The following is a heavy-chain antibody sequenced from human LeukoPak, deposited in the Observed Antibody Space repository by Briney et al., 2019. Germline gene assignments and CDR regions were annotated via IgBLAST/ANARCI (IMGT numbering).Heavy chain of an antibody. CDR2: IYYSGST. V-gene: IGHV4-59*08. CDR3: ARHGGNSRDAFDI. D-gene: IGHD4-23*01. CDR1: GGSISSYY. J-gene: IGHJ3*02. Sequence: PSETLSLTCTVSGGSISSYYWSWIRRPPGKGLEWIGYIYYSGSTNYNPSLKSRVTISVDTSKNQFSLKLSSVTAADTAVYYCARHGGNSRDAFDIWGQGTMVTVSS.